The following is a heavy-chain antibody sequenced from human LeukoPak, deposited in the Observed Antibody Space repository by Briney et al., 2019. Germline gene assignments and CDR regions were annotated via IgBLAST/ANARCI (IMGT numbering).Heavy chain of an antibody. Sequence: ASVKVSCKASGYTFTTSDINWVRQATGQGGEGMGWMNPNTGNTGYAQRFQGRVTITRDTSITTAYMELSSLRSEDTAVYYCARAPGYCSSTTCDKRFDPWGQGTLVTVSP. CDR2: MNPNTGNT. CDR3: ARAPGYCSSTTCDKRFDP. J-gene: IGHJ5*02. V-gene: IGHV1-8*01. D-gene: IGHD2-2*02. CDR1: GYTFTTSD.